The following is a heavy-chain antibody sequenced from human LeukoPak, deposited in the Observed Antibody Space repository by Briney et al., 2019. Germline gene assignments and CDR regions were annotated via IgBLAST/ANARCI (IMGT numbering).Heavy chain of an antibody. CDR2: IYYSGST. D-gene: IGHD3-3*01. V-gene: IGHV4-39*01. CDR1: DGSISSSSYF. Sequence: PSETLSLTCTVSDGSISSSSYFWGWIRQPPGMRLEWVGNIYYSGSTFYNPSLKSRVTISVDTSKNRFSLKRSSVTAADTAVYYCSRSVTTSYYYYGMDVWGQGTTVTVSS. J-gene: IGHJ6*02. CDR3: SRSVTTSYYYYGMDV.